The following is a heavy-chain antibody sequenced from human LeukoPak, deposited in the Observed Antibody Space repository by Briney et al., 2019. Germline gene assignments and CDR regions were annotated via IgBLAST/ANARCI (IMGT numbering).Heavy chain of an antibody. J-gene: IGHJ4*02. Sequence: ASVKVSCKASGYTFTGYHMHWVRQAPGKGLEWMGGFDPEDGETIYAQKFQGRVTMTEDTSTDTAYMELSSLRSEDTAVYYCATSYYDILTGHFDYWGQGTLVTVSS. CDR3: ATSYYDILTGHFDY. V-gene: IGHV1-24*01. CDR1: GYTFTGYH. D-gene: IGHD3-9*01. CDR2: FDPEDGET.